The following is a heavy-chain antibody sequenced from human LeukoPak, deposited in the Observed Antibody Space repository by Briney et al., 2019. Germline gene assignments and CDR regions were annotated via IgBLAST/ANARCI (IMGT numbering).Heavy chain of an antibody. Sequence: GGSLRLSCAASGFTFSDHYMDWVRQAPGKGLEWVGRTRNKANSYTTEYAASVKGRFTISRDDSKNSLYLQMNSLKTEDTAVHYCASSGSSIAARVFDYWGQGTLVTVSS. CDR3: ASSGSSIAARVFDY. CDR1: GFTFSDHY. V-gene: IGHV3-72*01. D-gene: IGHD6-6*01. CDR2: TRNKANSYTT. J-gene: IGHJ4*02.